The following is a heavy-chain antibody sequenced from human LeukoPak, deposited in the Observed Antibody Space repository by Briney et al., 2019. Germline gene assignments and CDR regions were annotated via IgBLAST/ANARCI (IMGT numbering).Heavy chain of an antibody. J-gene: IGHJ4*02. CDR2: IYTSGST. V-gene: IGHV4-4*07. CDR1: GGSISSYY. CDR3: ARGYDFWSGCTIDY. Sequence: SETLSLTCTVSGGSISSYYWSWIRQPAGKGLEWIGRIYTSGSTNYNPSLKSRVTMSVDTSKNQFSLKLGSVTAADTAVYYCARGYDFWSGCTIDYWGQGTLVTVSS. D-gene: IGHD3-3*01.